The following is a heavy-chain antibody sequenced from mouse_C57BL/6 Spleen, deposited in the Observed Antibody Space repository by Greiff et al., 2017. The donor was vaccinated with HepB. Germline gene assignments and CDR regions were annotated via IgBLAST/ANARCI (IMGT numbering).Heavy chain of an antibody. CDR3: ARSGYDYEDWYFDV. D-gene: IGHD2-4*01. V-gene: IGHV1-55*01. Sequence: QVQLQQPGAELVKPGASVKMSCKASGYTFTSYWITWVKQRPGQGLEWIGDINPNNGGTSYNQKFKGKATLTVNKSSSTAYMELRSLTSEDSAVYYCARSGYDYEDWYFDVWGTGTTVTVSS. CDR1: GYTFTSYW. CDR2: INPNNGGT. J-gene: IGHJ1*03.